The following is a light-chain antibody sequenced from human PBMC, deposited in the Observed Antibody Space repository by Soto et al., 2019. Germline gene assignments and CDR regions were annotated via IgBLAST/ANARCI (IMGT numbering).Light chain of an antibody. J-gene: IGLJ1*01. Sequence: SALTQPPSVSGSPGQSVTISCTGTSTDFVGYNRVSWYQQHPGKAPKFLIYEVNNRPSGVSDRFSGSKSGNTASLTISALQAEDEADYYCASYTRGGTYVFGTGTKVTVL. CDR1: STDFVGYNR. V-gene: IGLV2-14*01. CDR2: EVN. CDR3: ASYTRGGTYV.